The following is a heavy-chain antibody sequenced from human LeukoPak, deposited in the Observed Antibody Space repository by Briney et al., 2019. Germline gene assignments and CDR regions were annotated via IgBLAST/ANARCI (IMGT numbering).Heavy chain of an antibody. Sequence: SETLSLTCAVHGGSFSGYYWSWIRQPPGKGLEWIGEINHSGSTNYNPSLKSRVTISVDTSKNQFSLKLSSVTAADTAVYYCARCRYFDWLLSHNWFDPWGQGTLVTVSS. CDR1: GGSFSGYY. V-gene: IGHV4-34*01. CDR2: INHSGST. J-gene: IGHJ5*02. D-gene: IGHD3-9*01. CDR3: ARCRYFDWLLSHNWFDP.